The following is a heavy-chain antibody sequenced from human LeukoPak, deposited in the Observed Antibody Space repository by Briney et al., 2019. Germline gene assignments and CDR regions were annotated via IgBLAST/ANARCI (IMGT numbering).Heavy chain of an antibody. CDR1: GGSISSYY. V-gene: IGHV4-4*07. CDR2: IYTSWST. D-gene: IGHD2-2*01. J-gene: IGHJ6*03. CDR3: ARGIYCSSTSCVPNYYYYYMDV. Sequence: PSETLSLTCTVSGGSISSYYCSWIRQPAGKGLEWIGRIYTSWSTNYNPSLKSRVTMSVDTSKNQFSLKLSSVTAADTAVYYCARGIYCSSTSCVPNYYYYYMDVWGKGTTVTVSS.